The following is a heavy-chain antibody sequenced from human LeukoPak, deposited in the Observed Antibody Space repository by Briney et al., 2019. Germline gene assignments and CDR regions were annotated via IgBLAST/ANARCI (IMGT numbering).Heavy chain of an antibody. Sequence: SETLSLTCTVSGGTISSYYWSWIRQPPGKGLEWIGYIYYSGSTDYNPSLKSRVTISVDTSKNQFSLKLSSVTAADTAVYYCATESYYFDYWGQGTLVTVSS. V-gene: IGHV4-59*01. J-gene: IGHJ4*02. CDR3: ATESYYFDY. CDR2: IYYSGST. D-gene: IGHD3-10*01. CDR1: GGTISSYY.